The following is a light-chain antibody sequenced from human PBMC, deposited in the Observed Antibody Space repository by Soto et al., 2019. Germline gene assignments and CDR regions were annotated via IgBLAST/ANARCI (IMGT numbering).Light chain of an antibody. V-gene: IGLV2-14*01. J-gene: IGLJ2*01. CDR1: SSDVGGYNY. Sequence: QSALTQPASVSGSPGQSITISCTGTSSDVGGYNYVSWYQQHPGKAPKLMIYDVTNRPSGVSNRFSGSKSGNTASLTIPRLQAEPEADSYCTSYTSSSTLYVVFGGGTKLTVL. CDR3: TSYTSSSTLYVV. CDR2: DVT.